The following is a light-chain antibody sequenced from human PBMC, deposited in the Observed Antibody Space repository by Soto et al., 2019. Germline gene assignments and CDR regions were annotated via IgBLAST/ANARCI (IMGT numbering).Light chain of an antibody. J-gene: IGKJ5*01. Sequence: EIVLTQSPGTLSLSPGERATLSCRASQSVSNNYLAWYQQKPGQAPRLLIYAASSRATGIPDRFSGGGSGTDFTLTISRLEPEDFAVYYCQQYGSSPPITFGQGTRLEIK. V-gene: IGKV3-20*01. CDR3: QQYGSSPPIT. CDR1: QSVSNNY. CDR2: AAS.